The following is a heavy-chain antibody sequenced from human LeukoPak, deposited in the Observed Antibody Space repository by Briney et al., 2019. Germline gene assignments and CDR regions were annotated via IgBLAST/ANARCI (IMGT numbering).Heavy chain of an antibody. J-gene: IGHJ4*02. Sequence: PGGSLRLSCAGSGFALSSYNMNWVRQAPGKGLEWVSYISSSSRSIYYADSVKGRFTISRDNAKNSLYLQMNSLRAEDTAVYYCARDIWSTSWCFDYWGQGTLVTVSS. D-gene: IGHD6-13*01. V-gene: IGHV3-48*01. CDR1: GFALSSYN. CDR3: ARDIWSTSWCFDY. CDR2: ISSSSRSI.